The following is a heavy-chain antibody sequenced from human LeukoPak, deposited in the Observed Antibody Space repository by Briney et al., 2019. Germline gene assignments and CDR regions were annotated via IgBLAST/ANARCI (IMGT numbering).Heavy chain of an antibody. Sequence: ASVKVSCKASGYTFTSYDINSVRQATGQGLEWMGWMNPNSGNTGYAQKFQGRVTMTRNTSISTAYMELSSLRSEDTAVYYCARRARVAAAGTLGYWGQGTLVTVSS. V-gene: IGHV1-8*01. CDR3: ARRARVAAAGTLGY. J-gene: IGHJ4*02. D-gene: IGHD6-13*01. CDR2: MNPNSGNT. CDR1: GYTFTSYD.